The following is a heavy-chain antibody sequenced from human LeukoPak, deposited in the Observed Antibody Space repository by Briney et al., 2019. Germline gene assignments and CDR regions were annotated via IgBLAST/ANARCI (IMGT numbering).Heavy chain of an antibody. D-gene: IGHD3-10*01. CDR3: TTELPEFGEIERDY. CDR1: GFIFTNAW. CDR2: IKTEVDGGTA. J-gene: IGHJ4*02. V-gene: IGHV3-15*01. Sequence: GGSLRLSCAASGFIFTNAWMSWVRQAPGKGLEWVGRIKTEVDGGTADYAAPVKGRFTISSDDSEKRVYLAMHSLKTDDTGIYYCTTELPEFGEIERDYWGQGTLVTGSS.